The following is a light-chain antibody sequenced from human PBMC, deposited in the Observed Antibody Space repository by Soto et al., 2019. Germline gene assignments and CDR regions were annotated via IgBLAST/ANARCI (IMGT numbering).Light chain of an antibody. V-gene: IGKV1D-13*01. CDR1: QDIKTD. J-gene: IGKJ3*01. CDR3: QHLNNYHPFT. Sequence: AIQLAQSPSSLSASVGDRVSITCRASQDIKTDLAWYQQKQGKAPKLLISGTFTLQSGVPSRFNGTGSGTDFTLTISRLQPDDFATYYCQHLNNYHPFTIGPGTQVDLE. CDR2: GTF.